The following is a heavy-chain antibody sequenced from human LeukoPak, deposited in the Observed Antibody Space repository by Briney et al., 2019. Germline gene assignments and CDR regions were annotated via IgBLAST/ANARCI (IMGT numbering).Heavy chain of an antibody. D-gene: IGHD2-15*01. J-gene: IGHJ6*03. CDR1: GDSVSSNSAT. CDR3: ARGLVVVAATRGTSSCYYYMDV. Sequence: SRTPSLTCAISGDSVSSNSATWTWVRQSPSRGLEWLGRTYYGSKWSSDYESSVQSRITIKADTSHYLFYLQLDSVTPEDTAVYYCARGLVVVAATRGTSSCYYYMDVWGKGTSVTVSS. V-gene: IGHV6-1*01. CDR2: TYYGSKWSS.